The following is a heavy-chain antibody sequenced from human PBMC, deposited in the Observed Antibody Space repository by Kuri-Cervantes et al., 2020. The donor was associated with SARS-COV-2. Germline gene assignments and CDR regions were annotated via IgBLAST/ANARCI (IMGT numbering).Heavy chain of an antibody. CDR2: INSDGSST. CDR3: ARDLYYYDSSGYYDY. V-gene: IGHV3-74*01. Sequence: GESLKISCAASGFTFSSYWMHWVRQAPGKGLVWVSRINSDGSSTSYADSVKGRFTISRDNAKNSLYLQMNSLRAEDTAVYYCARDLYYYDSSGYYDYWGQGTLVTVSS. D-gene: IGHD3-22*01. J-gene: IGHJ4*02. CDR1: GFTFSSYW.